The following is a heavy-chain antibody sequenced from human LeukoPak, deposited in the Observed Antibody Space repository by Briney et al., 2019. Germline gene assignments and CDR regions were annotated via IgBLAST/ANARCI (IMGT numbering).Heavy chain of an antibody. Sequence: GGSLRLSCAASGFTFSSYAMSWVRQAPGKGLEWVSAISGSGGSTYYADSVKGRFTISRDNSKNTLYLQMNSLRAEDTAVYHCAKDAHDYGDYETRNWFDPWGQGTLVTVSS. D-gene: IGHD4-17*01. CDR2: ISGSGGST. V-gene: IGHV3-23*01. CDR1: GFTFSSYA. CDR3: AKDAHDYGDYETRNWFDP. J-gene: IGHJ5*02.